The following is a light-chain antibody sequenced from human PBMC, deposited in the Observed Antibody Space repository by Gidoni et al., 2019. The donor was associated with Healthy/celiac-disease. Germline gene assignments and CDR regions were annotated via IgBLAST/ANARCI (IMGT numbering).Light chain of an antibody. CDR1: SSNIGSNY. CDR2: RNN. CDR3: AAWDDSLSGYV. J-gene: IGLJ1*01. V-gene: IGLV1-47*01. Sequence: QSVLTQPPSASGTPGQRATISCSGSSSNIGSNYVYWYQLLPGTAPKLLIYRNNQRPSGVPDRFSGSKSGTSASLAISGLRSEDEADYYCAAWDDSLSGYVFGTGTKVTVL.